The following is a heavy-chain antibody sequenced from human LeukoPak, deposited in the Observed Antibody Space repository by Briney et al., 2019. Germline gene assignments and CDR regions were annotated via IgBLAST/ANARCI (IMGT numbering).Heavy chain of an antibody. D-gene: IGHD1-20*01. CDR1: GFTFSDYY. CDR3: ARRRYNWNAIDY. V-gene: IGHV3-11*01. Sequence: GGSLRLSCAASGFTFSDYYMSWIRQAPGKGLEWVSYISSSGSTLYYADSVRGRITISRDNAKNSLYLQMNSLRAEDTAVYYCARRRYNWNAIDYWGQGTLVTVSS. J-gene: IGHJ4*02. CDR2: ISSSGSTL.